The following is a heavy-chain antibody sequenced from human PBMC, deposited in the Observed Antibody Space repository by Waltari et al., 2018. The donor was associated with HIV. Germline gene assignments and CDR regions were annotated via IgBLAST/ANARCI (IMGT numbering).Heavy chain of an antibody. V-gene: IGHV5-51*03. CDR2: IYPGDSDT. Sequence: EVQLVQSGAEVKKPGESLKISCKGSGYRFTSYWIGWVRQMPGKGLEWMGIIYPGDSDTRYSPSFQGQVTISADKSISTAYLQWSSLKASDTAMYYCARRRIAAAGRGFDYYNGIDVWGQGTTVTVSS. J-gene: IGHJ6*02. D-gene: IGHD6-13*01. CDR3: ARRRIAAAGRGFDYYNGIDV. CDR1: GYRFTSYW.